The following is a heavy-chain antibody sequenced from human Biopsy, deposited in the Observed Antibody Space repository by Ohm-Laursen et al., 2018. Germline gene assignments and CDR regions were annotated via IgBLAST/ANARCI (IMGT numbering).Heavy chain of an antibody. CDR3: ARHPTGFWFDP. CDR2: IYQTGNT. CDR1: GASINIAYY. V-gene: IGHV4-38-2*01. J-gene: IGHJ5*02. Sequence: SETLSLTCAVSGASINIAYYWGWIRQPPGKGLEWIGIIYQTGNTYYNPSLKSRLTISGDASKNEFFLNLTSVTAADTAVYYCARHPTGFWFDPWGQGTLVIVSS.